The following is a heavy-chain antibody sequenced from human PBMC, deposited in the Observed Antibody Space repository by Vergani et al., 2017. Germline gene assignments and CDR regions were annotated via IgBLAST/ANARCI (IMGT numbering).Heavy chain of an antibody. CDR2: ISYDGSNK. Sequence: QVQLVESGGGVVQPGRSLRLSCAASGFTFSSYAIHWVRQAPGKGLEWVAVISYDGSNKNYADSVKGRFTISRDNSKNTLYLQMNSLRAEDTDLYYCAKDKVIRYFDWLPKDAFDIWGQGTMVTVSS. V-gene: IGHV3-30-3*01. CDR1: GFTFSSYA. D-gene: IGHD3-9*01. CDR3: AKDKVIRYFDWLPKDAFDI. J-gene: IGHJ3*02.